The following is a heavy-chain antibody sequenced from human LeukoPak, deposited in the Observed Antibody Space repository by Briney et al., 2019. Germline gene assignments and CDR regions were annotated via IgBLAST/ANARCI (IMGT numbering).Heavy chain of an antibody. J-gene: IGHJ5*02. CDR1: GGSISSGDYY. D-gene: IGHD5-12*01. CDR2: IYYSGST. Sequence: SQTLSLTCTVSGGSISSGDYYWSWIRQPPGKGLEWLGYIYYSGSTYYNPSLKSRVTISVDTSKNQFSLKLSSVTAADTAVYYCARNVDIVATIGSPWFDPWGQGTLVTVSS. V-gene: IGHV4-30-4*01. CDR3: ARNVDIVATIGSPWFDP.